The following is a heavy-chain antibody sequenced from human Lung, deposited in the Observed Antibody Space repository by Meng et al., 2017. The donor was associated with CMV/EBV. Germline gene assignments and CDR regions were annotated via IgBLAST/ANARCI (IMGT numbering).Heavy chain of an antibody. V-gene: IGHV3-30*04. J-gene: IGHJ6*01. Sequence: GESXKISCAASGFTFSSYAMHWVRQAPGKGLEWVAVISYDGSNKYYADSVKGRFTISRDNSKNTLYLQMNSLRAEDTAVYYCARDRGGIVGATKGYYGRDVWXQGNXVHGAS. CDR1: GFTFSSYA. CDR2: ISYDGSNK. CDR3: ARDRGGIVGATKGYYGRDV. D-gene: IGHD1-26*01.